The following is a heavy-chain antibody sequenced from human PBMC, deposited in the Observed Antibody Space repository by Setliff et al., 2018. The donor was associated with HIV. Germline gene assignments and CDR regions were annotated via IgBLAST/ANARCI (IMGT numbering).Heavy chain of an antibody. V-gene: IGHV4-39*07. Sequence: SETLSLTCTVSGGSISSSSYYWGWIRQPPGKGLEWIGSFYYSGNTYYNPSLKSRVTISIDASRNQFSLKLSSVTAADTAIYYCVRASLPGNHVFFDYWGQGRLVTVSS. CDR2: FYYSGNT. CDR1: GGSISSSSYY. CDR3: VRASLPGNHVFFDY. J-gene: IGHJ4*02.